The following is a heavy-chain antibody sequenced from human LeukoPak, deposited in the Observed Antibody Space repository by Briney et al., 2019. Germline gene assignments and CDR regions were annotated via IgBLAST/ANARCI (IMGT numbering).Heavy chain of an antibody. CDR1: SASVKTYY. Sequence: SETLSLTCTVSSASVKTYYWSWIRQPPGKGLEWIGYIFYSGSTNYNPSLKSRVTISVDTSKNQFSLNLSSVTAADTAVYYCARGTMTTVTYYFDYWGQGTLVTVSS. J-gene: IGHJ4*02. CDR2: IFYSGST. CDR3: ARGTMTTVTYYFDY. D-gene: IGHD4-17*01. V-gene: IGHV4-59*08.